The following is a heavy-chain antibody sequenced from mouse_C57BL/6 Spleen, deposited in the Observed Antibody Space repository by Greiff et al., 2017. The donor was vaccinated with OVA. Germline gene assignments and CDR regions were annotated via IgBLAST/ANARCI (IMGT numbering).Heavy chain of an antibody. D-gene: IGHD2-14*01. CDR1: GYTFTSYW. J-gene: IGHJ4*01. CDR3: ASPTIGEWAMDY. V-gene: IGHV1-53*01. Sequence: QVQLQQPGTELVKPGASVKLSCKVSGYTFTSYWMHWVKQRPGQGLEWIGNINPSNGGTNYNEKFKSKATLTVDKSSSTAYMQLSSLTSEDSAVYYCASPTIGEWAMDYWGQGTSVTVSS. CDR2: INPSNGGT.